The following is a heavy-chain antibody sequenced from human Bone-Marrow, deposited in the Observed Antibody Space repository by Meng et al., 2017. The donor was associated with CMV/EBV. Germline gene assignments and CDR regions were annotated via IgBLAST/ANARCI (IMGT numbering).Heavy chain of an antibody. CDR1: GFTFSSYA. J-gene: IGHJ4*02. V-gene: IGHV3-30*02. D-gene: IGHD6-6*01. CDR2: IRFDGSSE. Sequence: GGSLRLSCAASGFTFSSYAMQWVRQAPGKGLEWVAFIRFDGSSEYYAESVKGRFTISRDNSKNTLYLQMNSLRAEDTAVYYCAKVLYSSSSGDYWGQGTLVTVSS. CDR3: AKVLYSSSSGDY.